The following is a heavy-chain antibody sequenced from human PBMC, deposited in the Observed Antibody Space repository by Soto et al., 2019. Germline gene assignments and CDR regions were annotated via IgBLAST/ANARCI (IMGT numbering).Heavy chain of an antibody. D-gene: IGHD6-19*01. CDR1: GFTFSSYP. Sequence: GGSLRLSCAASGFTFSSYPMHWVRQAPGKGLEWVAVISYDGSNKYYADSVKGRFTISRDNSKNTLYLQMNSLRAEDTAVYYCARDLTSSGWYDFDYWGQGTLVTVSS. V-gene: IGHV3-30-3*01. CDR2: ISYDGSNK. J-gene: IGHJ4*02. CDR3: ARDLTSSGWYDFDY.